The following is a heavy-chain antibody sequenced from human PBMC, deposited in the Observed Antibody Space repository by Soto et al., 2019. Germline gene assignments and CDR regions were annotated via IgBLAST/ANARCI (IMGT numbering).Heavy chain of an antibody. CDR1: GYGFTTYG. Sequence: QIHLVQSGAEVKKPGASVKVSCKGSGYGFTTYGIIWVRQAPGQGLEWMAWISAHNGNTNYAQKLQGRVTVTRDTSTSTAYIELRSLRSDDTAVYYCARGRYGDYWGQGALVTVSS. J-gene: IGHJ4*02. CDR2: ISAHNGNT. V-gene: IGHV1-18*01. CDR3: ARGRYGDY. D-gene: IGHD1-1*01.